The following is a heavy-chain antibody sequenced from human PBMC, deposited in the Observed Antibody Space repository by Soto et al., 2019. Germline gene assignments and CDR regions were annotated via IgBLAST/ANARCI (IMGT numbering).Heavy chain of an antibody. CDR3: AKRDGDTGSFDYYYGMDV. V-gene: IGHV3-23*01. CDR2: ISGSGEKT. D-gene: IGHD3-10*01. J-gene: IGHJ6*02. CDR1: GFNFSYNA. Sequence: GGSLRLSCVASGFNFSYNAMSWVRQAPGKGLQWVSTISGSGEKTYYADSVKGRFAISRDNSKNTLYLQMNSLRAEDTAVYYCAKRDGDTGSFDYYYGMDVWGQGTTVTVSS.